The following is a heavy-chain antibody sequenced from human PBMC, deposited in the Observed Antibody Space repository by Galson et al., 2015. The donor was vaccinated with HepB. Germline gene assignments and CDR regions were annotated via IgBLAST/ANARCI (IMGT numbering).Heavy chain of an antibody. CDR2: INAGNGNT. CDR1: GCTFTSYA. V-gene: IGHV1-3*01. CDR3: ARDDPLYYFDY. J-gene: IGHJ4*02. Sequence: SVKVSCKASGCTFTSYAMHWVRQAPGQRLEWMGWINAGNGNTKYSQKFQGRVTITRDTSASTAYMELSSLRSEDTAVYYCARDDPLYYFDYWGQGTLVTVSS.